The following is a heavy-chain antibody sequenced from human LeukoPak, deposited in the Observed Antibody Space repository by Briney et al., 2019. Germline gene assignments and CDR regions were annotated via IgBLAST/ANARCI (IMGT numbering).Heavy chain of an antibody. J-gene: IGHJ4*02. CDR2: LYNTGNT. CDR1: GFTVNSNY. D-gene: IGHD6-13*01. V-gene: IGHV3-53*01. Sequence: GGSLRLSCAASGFTVNSNYLSWVRQAPGKGLEWVSTLYNTGNTYYANSVKGRFSISRDNSKNTLFLQMDSLRAEDTAVYYCARLTPAAGRLYFVDWGPGTLVTVSS. CDR3: ARLTPAAGRLYFVD.